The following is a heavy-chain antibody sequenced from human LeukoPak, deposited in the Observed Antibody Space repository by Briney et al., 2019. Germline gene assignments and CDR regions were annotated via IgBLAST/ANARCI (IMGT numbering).Heavy chain of an antibody. V-gene: IGHV4-34*01. CDR1: GGSFSGYY. CDR3: ARERWFGELMDAFDI. J-gene: IGHJ3*02. CDR2: INHSGST. Sequence: NPSETLSLTCAVYGGSFSGYYWSWIRQPPGKGLEWIGEINHSGSTNYNPSLKSRVTISVDTSKNQFSLKLSSVTAADTAVYYCARERWFGELMDAFDIWGQGTMVTVSS. D-gene: IGHD3-10*01.